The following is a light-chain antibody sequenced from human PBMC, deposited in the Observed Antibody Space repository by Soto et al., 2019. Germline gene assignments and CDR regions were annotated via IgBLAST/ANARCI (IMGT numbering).Light chain of an antibody. V-gene: IGKV1D-12*01. CDR3: QQANSFAHT. J-gene: IGKJ4*01. CDR2: AAS. Sequence: DIQMTQSPSSVSASVGYRVTITCRAIQGISNCLTWYQQKPGKAPNFLIYAASSLEIGVSSRFICSGYGTDFPFPLNSLLSEDFATYYCQQANSFAHTCGGGTKV. CDR1: QGISNC.